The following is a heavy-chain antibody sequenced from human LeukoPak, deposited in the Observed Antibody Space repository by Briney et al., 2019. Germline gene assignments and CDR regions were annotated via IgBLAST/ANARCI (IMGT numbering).Heavy chain of an antibody. CDR3: ARNKYYDILTGYYRFFDY. V-gene: IGHV4-4*07. J-gene: IGHJ4*02. CDR1: GGSISSYY. Sequence: SETLSLTCTVSGGSISSYYWSWIRQPAGKGLEWIGRIYTSGSTNYNPSLKSRVTMSVDTSMNQFSLKLSSVTAADTAVYYCARNKYYDILTGYYRFFDYWGQGTLVTVSS. D-gene: IGHD3-9*01. CDR2: IYTSGST.